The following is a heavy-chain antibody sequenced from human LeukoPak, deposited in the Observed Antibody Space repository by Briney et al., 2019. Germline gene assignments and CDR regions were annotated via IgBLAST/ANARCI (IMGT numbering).Heavy chain of an antibody. CDR3: AIAYYYDGSGFSYYFDY. J-gene: IGHJ4*02. D-gene: IGHD3-22*01. CDR2: IYYSGST. V-gene: IGHV4-39*01. Sequence: PSETLSLTCTVSGGSISSSSYYWGWIRQPPGKGLEWIGSIYYSGSTYYNPSLKSQVTISVDTSKNQFSLKLSSVTAADTAVYYCAIAYYYDGSGFSYYFDYWGQGTLVTVSS. CDR1: GGSISSSSYY.